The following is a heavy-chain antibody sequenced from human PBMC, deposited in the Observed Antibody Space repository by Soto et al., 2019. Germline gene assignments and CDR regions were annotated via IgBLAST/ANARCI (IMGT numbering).Heavy chain of an antibody. D-gene: IGHD2-15*01. V-gene: IGHV3-11*01. CDR2: ISSSGSTI. CDR1: GFTFSDYY. Sequence: GGSLRLSCAASGFTFSDYYMSWIRQAPGKGLEWVSYISSSGSTIYYADSVKGRFTISRDNAKNSLYLQMNSLRAEDTAVYYCARDVSPVVVAARGDAFDIWGQGTMVTVSS. J-gene: IGHJ3*02. CDR3: ARDVSPVVVAARGDAFDI.